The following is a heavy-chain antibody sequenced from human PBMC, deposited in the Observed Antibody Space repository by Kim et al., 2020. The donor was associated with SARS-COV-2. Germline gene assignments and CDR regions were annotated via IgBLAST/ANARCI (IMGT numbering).Heavy chain of an antibody. D-gene: IGHD6-19*01. V-gene: IGHV4-34*01. J-gene: IGHJ4*02. CDR1: GGSFSGYY. CDR2: INHSGST. Sequence: SETLSLTCAVYGGSFSGYYWSWIRQPPGKGLEWIGEINHSGSTNYNPSLKSRVTISVDTSKNQFSLKLSSVTAADTVVYYCARRNPYSSGWYFSYWGQGTLVTVSS. CDR3: ARRNPYSSGWYFSY.